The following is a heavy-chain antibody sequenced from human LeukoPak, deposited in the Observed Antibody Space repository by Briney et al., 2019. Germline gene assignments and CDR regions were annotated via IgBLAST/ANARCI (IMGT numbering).Heavy chain of an antibody. V-gene: IGHV4-34*01. CDR1: GGSFSGYY. J-gene: IGHJ4*02. D-gene: IGHD3-10*01. CDR3: ARDHDSGSYLDY. CDR2: INHSGST. Sequence: PSETLSLTCAVYGGSFSGYYWSWIRQPPGKGLEWIGEINHSGSTNYNPSLKSRITISVDTSKNQFSLKLSSVTAADTAVYYCARDHDSGSYLDYWGQGTLVTVSS.